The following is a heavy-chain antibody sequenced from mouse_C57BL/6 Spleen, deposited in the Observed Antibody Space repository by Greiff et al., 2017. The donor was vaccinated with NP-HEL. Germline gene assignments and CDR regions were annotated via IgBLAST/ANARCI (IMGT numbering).Heavy chain of an antibody. V-gene: IGHV1-69*01. CDR2: IDPSDSYT. CDR3: AIANWDYFDY. J-gene: IGHJ2*01. Sequence: QVQLQQPGAELVMPGASVKLSCKASGYTFTSYWMHWVKQRPGQGLEWIGEIDPSDSYTNYIQKFKGKSTLTVDKSSSTAYMQLSSLTSEDSAVYYCAIANWDYFDYWGQGTTLTVSS. CDR1: GYTFTSYW. D-gene: IGHD4-1*01.